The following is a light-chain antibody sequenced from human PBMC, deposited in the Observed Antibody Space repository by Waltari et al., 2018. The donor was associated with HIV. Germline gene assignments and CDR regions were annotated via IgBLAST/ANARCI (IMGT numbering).Light chain of an antibody. J-gene: IGKJ2*01. CDR2: GAA. Sequence: DIVMTQSPAILSVSPGERVTLSCRASQGVGSNLAWYQQKLGQAPRLLIYGAATRAAEIPVRFSGSGSVTDFTLTIDSLQSEDFATYYCQQYNIRPRGNTFGQGTKLQIK. CDR3: QQYNIRPRGNT. CDR1: QGVGSN. V-gene: IGKV3-15*01.